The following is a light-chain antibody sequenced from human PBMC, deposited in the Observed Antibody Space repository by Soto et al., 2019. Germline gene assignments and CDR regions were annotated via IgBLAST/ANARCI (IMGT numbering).Light chain of an antibody. CDR2: RAS. CDR3: QQFSSYPLT. J-gene: IGKJ4*01. CDR1: QSVSSNY. V-gene: IGKV3-20*01. Sequence: EIVLTQSPGTLSLSPGERATLSCRASQSVSSNYLAWYQQKPGQAPKVLIYRASSRATGIPDRFSGSGSGTEFTLTISSLQSEDFAVYDCQQFSSYPLTFGGGTKV.